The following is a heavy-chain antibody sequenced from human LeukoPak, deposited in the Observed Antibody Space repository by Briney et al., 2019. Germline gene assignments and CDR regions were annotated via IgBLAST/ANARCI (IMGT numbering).Heavy chain of an antibody. CDR2: IWYDGSNK. CDR1: GFTFSSYG. D-gene: IGHD3-22*01. Sequence: GGSLRLSCAASGFTFSSYGMHWVRQAPGKGLEWVAVIWYDGSNKYYADSVKGRFTISRDNSKNTLYLQMNSLRAEDTAVYYCARDVPAYYYDSSGYTDAFDIWGQGTMVTVSS. CDR3: ARDVPAYYYDSSGYTDAFDI. V-gene: IGHV3-33*01. J-gene: IGHJ3*02.